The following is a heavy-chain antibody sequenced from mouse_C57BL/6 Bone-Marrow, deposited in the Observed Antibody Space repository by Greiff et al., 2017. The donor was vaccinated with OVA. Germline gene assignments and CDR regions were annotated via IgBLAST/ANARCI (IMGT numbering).Heavy chain of an antibody. CDR1: GYTFTSYW. D-gene: IGHD1-1*01. CDR3: ASGYYGY. CDR2: IDPSDSYT. J-gene: IGHJ2*01. V-gene: IGHV1-50*01. Sequence: QVQLQQPGAELVKPGASVKLSCKASGYTFTSYWMQWVKQRPGQGLEWIGEIDPSDSYTNYNQKFKGKATLTVDTSSSTAYMQLSSLTSADSAVYYCASGYYGYWGQGTTLTVSS.